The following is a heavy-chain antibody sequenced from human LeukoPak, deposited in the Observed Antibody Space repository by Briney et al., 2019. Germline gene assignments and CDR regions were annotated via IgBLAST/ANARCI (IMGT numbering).Heavy chain of an antibody. J-gene: IGHJ4*02. CDR2: IYNIGSV. Sequence: SETLSLTCTVSGASTDRRVSTNSYYWSWIRQFPGKGLGWIGNIYNIGSVTYKPSLRSRVTMSIDMSKKQLSLRLTSVTAADTAVYFCATNSSGSALDYWGQGILVTVSS. V-gene: IGHV4-61*05. CDR3: ATNSSGSALDY. D-gene: IGHD3-22*01. CDR1: GASTDRRVSTNSYY.